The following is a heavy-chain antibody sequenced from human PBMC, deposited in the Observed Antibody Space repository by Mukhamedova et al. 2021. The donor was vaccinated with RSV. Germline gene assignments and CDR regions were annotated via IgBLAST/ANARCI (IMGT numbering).Heavy chain of an antibody. V-gene: IGHV3-30*04. Sequence: AMHWVRQAPGRGLEWVAVISYDEINKYYADSVRGRFTISRDTSKNTVYLQMSSLRAEDTAVYYCARDGMHSCWELDYWGQGTLV. CDR1: A. D-gene: IGHD2-2*01. CDR3: ARDGMHSCWELDY. CDR2: ISYDEINK. J-gene: IGHJ4*02.